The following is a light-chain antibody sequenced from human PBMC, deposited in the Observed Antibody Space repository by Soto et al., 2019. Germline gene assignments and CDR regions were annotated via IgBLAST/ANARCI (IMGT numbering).Light chain of an antibody. CDR1: SSEFGGYNY. V-gene: IGLV2-14*03. Sequence: LTQPASVSGSPGQSLTISCTGTSSEFGGYNYVTWYQHHPGEAPKLLIYDVNSRPSGVSDRFSGSKSGNTASLTISGLQAEDEADYYCSSYTSSAPFYVFGTGTKVTVL. CDR2: DVN. CDR3: SSYTSSAPFYV. J-gene: IGLJ1*01.